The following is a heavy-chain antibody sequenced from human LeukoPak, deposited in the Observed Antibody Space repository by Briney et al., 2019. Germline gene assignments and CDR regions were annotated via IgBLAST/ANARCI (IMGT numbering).Heavy chain of an antibody. J-gene: IGHJ4*02. D-gene: IGHD4-23*01. CDR2: ISGSGGST. CDR3: ATSPYGGNRDY. CDR1: GLTFRTYA. Sequence: GGSLRLSCEASGLTFRTYAMSWVRQAPGKGLEWVSAISGSGGSTYYADSVKGRFTISRDNSKNTLYLQMNSLRAEDTAVYYCATSPYGGNRDYWGQGTLVTVSS. V-gene: IGHV3-23*01.